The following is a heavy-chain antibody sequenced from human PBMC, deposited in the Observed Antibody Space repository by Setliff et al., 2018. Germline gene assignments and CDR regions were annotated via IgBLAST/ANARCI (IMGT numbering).Heavy chain of an antibody. Sequence: ASVKVSCKTSGHIFNTFGINWMRRAPGQGLEWIGWISPYNGDRKYAQNLQDRVTMTTDTSTSTAYLEVRSLRSDDTAVYYCARSPPNRGVGQGHHMDVWGKGTTVTVSS. CDR3: ARSPPNRGVGQGHHMDV. CDR2: ISPYNGDR. V-gene: IGHV1-18*01. CDR1: GHIFNTFG. J-gene: IGHJ6*03. D-gene: IGHD1-26*01.